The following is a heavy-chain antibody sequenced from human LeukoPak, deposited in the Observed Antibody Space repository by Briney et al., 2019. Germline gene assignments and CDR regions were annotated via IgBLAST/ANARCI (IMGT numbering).Heavy chain of an antibody. D-gene: IGHD3-9*01. CDR2: TYNSGTT. Sequence: SETLSLTCTVSGGSISSYHWSWIRQSPGKGLEWIGCTYNSGTTNYNPSLKSRVTISVDTSKNQFSLKLSSVTAADTAVYYCARLLTGSRTKKNFYYFGMDVWGQGTTVTVSS. V-gene: IGHV4-59*08. CDR1: GGSISSYH. J-gene: IGHJ6*02. CDR3: ARLLTGSRTKKNFYYFGMDV.